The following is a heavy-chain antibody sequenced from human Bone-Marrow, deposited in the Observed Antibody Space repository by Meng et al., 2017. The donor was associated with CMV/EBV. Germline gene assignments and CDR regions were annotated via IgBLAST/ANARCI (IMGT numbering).Heavy chain of an antibody. D-gene: IGHD3-3*01. CDR1: GGSISSYY. CDR3: ARGDFWSGYYTNYYYYGMDV. J-gene: IGHJ6*02. V-gene: IGHV4-59*01. CDR2: IYYSGST. Sequence: SETLSLTCTVSGGSISSYYWSWIRQPPGKGLEWIGYIYYSGSTNYNPSLKSRVTISVDTSKNQFSLKLSSVTAADTAVYYCARGDFWSGYYTNYYYYGMDVWGQGTTVAASS.